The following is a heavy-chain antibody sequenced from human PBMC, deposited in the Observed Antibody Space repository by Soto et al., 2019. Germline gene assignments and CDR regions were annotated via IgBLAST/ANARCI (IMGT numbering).Heavy chain of an antibody. CDR3: AXGIGGDWNPFYY. V-gene: IGHV1-8*01. CDR1: GYTFTSYY. D-gene: IGHD1-1*01. Sequence: VXVSCKASGYTFTSYYINWVRQATGQGLEWMGWMNPNSGNTGYAQKFQGRVTMTRNTSISTAYMELSSLRSEDTAVYYCAXGIGGDWNPFYYWGQGTLVTVSS. CDR2: MNPNSGNT. J-gene: IGHJ4*02.